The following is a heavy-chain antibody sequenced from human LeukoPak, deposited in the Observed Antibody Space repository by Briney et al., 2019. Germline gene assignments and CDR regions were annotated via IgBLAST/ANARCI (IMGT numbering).Heavy chain of an antibody. V-gene: IGHV1-8*02. Sequence: GASVKVSCKASEYTFTGYYMHWVRQAPGQGLEWMGWMNPNSGNTGYAQKFQGRVTMTRNTSISTAYMELSSLRSEDTAVYYCASLRGSWSLNWFDPWGQGTLVTVSS. D-gene: IGHD6-13*01. J-gene: IGHJ5*02. CDR2: MNPNSGNT. CDR3: ASLRGSWSLNWFDP. CDR1: EYTFTGYY.